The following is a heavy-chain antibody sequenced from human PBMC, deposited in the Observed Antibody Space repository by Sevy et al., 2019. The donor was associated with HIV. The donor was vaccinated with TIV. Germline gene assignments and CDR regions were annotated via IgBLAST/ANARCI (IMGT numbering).Heavy chain of an antibody. Sequence: GGSLRLSCAVSGFSFDSYGMTWVRQAPGKGLEWVSGISGSRTRTYYADSVKGRFIISRDNSKNTMYLQMNGLRSEDTAIYYCAKGGGGHYDPDEIGYYFYYYNMDVWGKGTTVTVSS. D-gene: IGHD3-22*01. CDR2: ISGSRTRT. J-gene: IGHJ6*03. V-gene: IGHV3-23*01. CDR3: AKGGGGHYDPDEIGYYFYYYNMDV. CDR1: GFSFDSYG.